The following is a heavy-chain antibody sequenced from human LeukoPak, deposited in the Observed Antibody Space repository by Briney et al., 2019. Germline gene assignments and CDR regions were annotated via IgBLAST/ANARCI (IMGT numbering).Heavy chain of an antibody. D-gene: IGHD2-2*01. CDR2: ISGDGGST. J-gene: IGHJ4*02. CDR3: ARGPSKGSCCYHLDY. V-gene: IGHV3-64*01. CDR1: GFTFSSSA. Sequence: GGSLRLSCAASGFTFSSSAMHWVRQAPGKGLEYVSAISGDGGSTYYANSVKGRFTISRDNSKSTVYLQMGSLRVEDLAVYYCARGPSKGSCCYHLDYWGQGTLVTVSS.